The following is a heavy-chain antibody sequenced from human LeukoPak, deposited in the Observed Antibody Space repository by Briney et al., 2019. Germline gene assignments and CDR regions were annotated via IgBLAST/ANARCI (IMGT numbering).Heavy chain of an antibody. CDR2: IKQDGSEK. J-gene: IGHJ3*02. CDR1: GFTFSSYW. CDR3: ARDWVAIDIVVVPAATDAFDI. Sequence: PGGSLSLSCAASGFTFSSYWMSWVRQAPGKGLEWVANIKQDGSEKYYVDSVKGRFTISRDNAKNSLYLQMNSLRAEDTAVYYCARDWVAIDIVVVPAATDAFDIWGQGTMVTVSS. V-gene: IGHV3-7*01. D-gene: IGHD2-2*01.